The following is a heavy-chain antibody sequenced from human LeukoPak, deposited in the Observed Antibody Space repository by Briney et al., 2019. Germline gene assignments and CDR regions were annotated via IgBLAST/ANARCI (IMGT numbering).Heavy chain of an antibody. CDR1: GGSISSYY. CDR2: IYYSGGT. CDR3: ARTVPGTKVFDY. J-gene: IGHJ4*02. V-gene: IGHV4-59*01. Sequence: PSETLSLTCTVSGGSISSYYWSWIRQPPGKGLEWIGYIYYSGGTNYNSSLKSRVTISVDTSKNQFSLKLSSVTAADTAVYYCARTVPGTKVFDYWGQGTLVTVSS. D-gene: IGHD6-19*01.